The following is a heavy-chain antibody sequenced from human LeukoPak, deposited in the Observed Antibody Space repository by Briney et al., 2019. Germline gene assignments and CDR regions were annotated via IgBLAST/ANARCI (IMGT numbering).Heavy chain of an antibody. V-gene: IGHV4-31*03. CDR2: IYCSGST. D-gene: IGHD3-3*01. CDR1: GGSISSGGYY. CDR3: ARMDFWSGTFDY. Sequence: PSETLSLTCSVSGGSISSGGYYWSWIRQHPGKGLEWIGYIYCSGSTYYNPSLKSRVTISVDTSKNQFSLKLNSVTATDTAVYYRARMDFWSGTFDYWGQGTLVTVSS. J-gene: IGHJ4*02.